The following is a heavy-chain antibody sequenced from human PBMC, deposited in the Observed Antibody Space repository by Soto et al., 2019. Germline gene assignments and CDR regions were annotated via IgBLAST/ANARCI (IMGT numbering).Heavy chain of an antibody. D-gene: IGHD4-17*01. V-gene: IGHV3-53*02. CDR1: GFTVSSNY. CDR2: IYSGGST. CDR3: ARVPRDYGDYEFDY. Sequence: EVQLVETGGGLMQPGGSLRLSCAASGFTVSSNYMSWVRQAPGKGLEWVSVIYSGGSTYYADSVKGRFTISRDNSKNTLYLQMNSLRAEDTAVYYCARVPRDYGDYEFDYWGQGTLVTVSS. J-gene: IGHJ4*02.